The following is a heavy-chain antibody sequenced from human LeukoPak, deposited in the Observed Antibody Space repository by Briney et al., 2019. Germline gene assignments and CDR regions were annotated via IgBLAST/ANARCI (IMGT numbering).Heavy chain of an antibody. D-gene: IGHD6-13*01. CDR1: GYTFTSYY. J-gene: IGHJ4*02. CDR3: ARSLGVGSSWID. V-gene: IGHV1-18*04. Sequence: ASVKVSCKASGYTFTSYYMHWVRQAPGQGLEWMGWISAYNGNTNYAQKLQGRVTMTTDTSTSTAYMELRSLRSDDTAVYYCARSLGVGSSWIDWGQGTLVTVSS. CDR2: ISAYNGNT.